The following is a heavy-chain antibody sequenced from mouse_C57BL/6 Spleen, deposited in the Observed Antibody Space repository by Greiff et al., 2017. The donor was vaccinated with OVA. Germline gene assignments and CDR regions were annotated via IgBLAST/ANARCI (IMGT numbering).Heavy chain of an antibody. J-gene: IGHJ3*01. D-gene: IGHD2-4*01. CDR1: GFTFSSYA. CDR2: ISDGGSYT. Sequence: EVQVVESGGGLVKPGGSLKLSCAASGFTFSSYAMSWVRQTPEKRLEWVATISDGGSYTYYPDNVKGRLTISRDNAKNNLYLQMSHLKSEDTAMYYCARDDYDYDGAYWGQGTLVTVSA. V-gene: IGHV5-4*01. CDR3: ARDDYDYDGAY.